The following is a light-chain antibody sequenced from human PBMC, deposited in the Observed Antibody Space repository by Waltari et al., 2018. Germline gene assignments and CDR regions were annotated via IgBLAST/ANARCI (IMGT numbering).Light chain of an antibody. Sequence: EVVMTQSPATLSASPGESATLSCRASQYVNIHLDWYQQKPGQAPRLLIYAASTRATGVPARFSGSGAGTDFTLTISSLQSEDSAVYHCQQYNDWPRTFGLGTKVEIK. V-gene: IGKV3-15*01. J-gene: IGKJ1*01. CDR1: QYVNIH. CDR2: AAS. CDR3: QQYNDWPRT.